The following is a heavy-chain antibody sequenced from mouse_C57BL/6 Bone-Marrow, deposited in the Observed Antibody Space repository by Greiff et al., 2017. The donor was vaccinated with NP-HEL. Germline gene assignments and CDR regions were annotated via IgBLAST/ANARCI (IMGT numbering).Heavy chain of an antibody. D-gene: IGHD1-1*01. CDR2: INPNNGGT. CDR3: ARGYYGSSYIYAMDY. V-gene: IGHV1-18*01. Sequence: EVQLQQSGPELVKPGASVKIPCKASGYTFTDYNMDWVKQSHGKSLEWIGDINPNNGGTIYNQKFKGKATLTVDKSSSTAYMELRSLTSEDTAVYYCARGYYGSSYIYAMDYWGQGTSVTVSS. CDR1: GYTFTDYN. J-gene: IGHJ4*01.